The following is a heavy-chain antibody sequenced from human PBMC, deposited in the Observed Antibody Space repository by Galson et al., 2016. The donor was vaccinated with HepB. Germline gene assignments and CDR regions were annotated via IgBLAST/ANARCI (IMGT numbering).Heavy chain of an antibody. CDR2: IWHDGRNK. J-gene: IGHJ4*02. CDR3: ARDRLASGNHLDY. V-gene: IGHV3-33*01. CDR1: GFTFSTYG. Sequence: SLRLSCAASGFTFSTYGMHWVRQAPGKGLEWVAVIWHDGRNKYYADSVKGRFTISRDSSTLYLQMNSLRAEDTAVYYCARDRLASGNHLDYWGQGTLVTVSS. D-gene: IGHD4-23*01.